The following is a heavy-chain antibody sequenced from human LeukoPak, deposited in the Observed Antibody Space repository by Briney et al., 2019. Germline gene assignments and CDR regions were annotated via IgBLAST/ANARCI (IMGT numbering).Heavy chain of an antibody. D-gene: IGHD4-17*01. CDR1: GFTFGSYW. CDR2: IKQDGSEK. V-gene: IGHV3-7*01. J-gene: IGHJ4*02. CDR3: ARDHDYGDSFDY. Sequence: GGSLRLSCAASGFTFGSYWMSWVRQAPGKGLEWVANIKQDGSEKYYVDSVKGRFTISRDNAKNSLYLQMNSLRAEDTAVYYCARDHDYGDSFDYWGQGTLVTVSS.